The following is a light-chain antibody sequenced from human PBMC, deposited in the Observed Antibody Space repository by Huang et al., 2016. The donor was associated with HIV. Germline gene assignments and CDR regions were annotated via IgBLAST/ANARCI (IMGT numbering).Light chain of an antibody. CDR2: DAS. Sequence: EIVLTQSPATLSLSPGERATLSCRASQNVSSYLSWYQQKPGQAPRLLIYDASNMATGIPARFSGSGSGTDFTLTISSLEPEDFAVYYCQQRSIWPWTFGQGTKVEIK. CDR3: QQRSIWPWT. J-gene: IGKJ1*01. CDR1: QNVSSY. V-gene: IGKV3-11*01.